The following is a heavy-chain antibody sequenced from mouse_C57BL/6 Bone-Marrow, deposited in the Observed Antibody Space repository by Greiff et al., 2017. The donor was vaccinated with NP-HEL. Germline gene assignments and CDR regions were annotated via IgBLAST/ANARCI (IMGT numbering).Heavy chain of an antibody. D-gene: IGHD1-1*01. CDR1: GFSFNTYA. CDR2: IRSKSNNYAT. V-gene: IGHV10-1*01. J-gene: IGHJ3*01. Sequence: EVMLVESGGGLVQPKGSLKLSCAASGFSFNTYAMNWVRQAPGKGLEWVARIRSKSNNYATYYADSVKDRFTISRDDSESMLYLQMNNLKTEDTAMYYCVRHDPTVVEGFAYWGQGTLVTVSA. CDR3: VRHDPTVVEGFAY.